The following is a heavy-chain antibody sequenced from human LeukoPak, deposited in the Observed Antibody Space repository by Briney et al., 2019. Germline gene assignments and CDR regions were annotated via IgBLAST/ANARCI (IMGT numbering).Heavy chain of an antibody. V-gene: IGHV3-30*04. CDR3: ARDDSWGAFDI. D-gene: IGHD7-27*01. J-gene: IGHJ3*02. CDR2: ISYDGSNK. Sequence: GGSLRLSCAASGFTFSSYAMHWVRQAPGKGLEWVAVISYDGSNKYYADSVKGRFTISRDNSKNTLYLQMNSLRAEDTAVYYCARDDSWGAFDIWGQGTMVTVSS. CDR1: GFTFSSYA.